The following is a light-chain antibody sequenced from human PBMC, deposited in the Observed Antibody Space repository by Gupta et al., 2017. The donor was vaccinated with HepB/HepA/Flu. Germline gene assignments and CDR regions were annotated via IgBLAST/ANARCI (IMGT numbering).Light chain of an antibody. CDR3: QSYDHMRDGYVV. CDR2: DNN. J-gene: IGLJ2*01. V-gene: IGLV1-40*01. Sequence: QSVLTQPPSVSGAPGQRVPISCTGSSSNIRAGYEVHWYQHLPGAAPKLLIYDNNNRPSGVPDRFSGSKSGASASLAITGLQPEDEADYYCQSYDHMRDGYVVFGGGTKLTVL. CDR1: SSNIRAGYE.